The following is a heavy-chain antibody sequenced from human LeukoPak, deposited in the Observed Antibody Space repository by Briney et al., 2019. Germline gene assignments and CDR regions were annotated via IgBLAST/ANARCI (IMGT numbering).Heavy chain of an antibody. CDR3: AGAEIAAAGTFDY. J-gene: IGHJ4*02. CDR1: GGSISSGDYY. CDR2: IYYSGST. V-gene: IGHV4-30-4*01. Sequence: NPSETLSLTCTVSGGSISSGDYYWSWIRQPPGKGLEWIGYIYYSGSTYYNPSLKSRVTISVDTSKNQFSLKLGSVTAADTAVYYCAGAEIAAAGTFDYWGQGTLVTVSS. D-gene: IGHD6-13*01.